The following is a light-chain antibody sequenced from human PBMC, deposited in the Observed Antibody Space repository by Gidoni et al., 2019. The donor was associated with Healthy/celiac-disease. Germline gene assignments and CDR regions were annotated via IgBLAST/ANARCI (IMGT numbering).Light chain of an antibody. CDR2: AAS. Sequence: AIRMTQSPSSFSASTGDRVTITCRASQGISSYLAWYQQKPGKAPKLLIYAASTLQSGVPSRFSGSGSGTDFTLTIRCLQSEDFATYYCQQYYSYPRCFXGXTKVEIK. V-gene: IGKV1-8*01. CDR3: QQYYSYPRC. CDR1: QGISSY. J-gene: IGKJ4*01.